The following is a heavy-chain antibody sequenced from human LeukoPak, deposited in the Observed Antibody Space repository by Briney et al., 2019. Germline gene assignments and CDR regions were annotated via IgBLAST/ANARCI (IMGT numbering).Heavy chain of an antibody. V-gene: IGHV3-74*03. CDR1: GMIFNNHW. J-gene: IGHJ6*03. Sequence: PGGSLRLSCAASGMIFNNHWMHWIRQAPGKGLVWVARINKDGRSTTYAESVKGRFTISRDNAKDTLSLQMNSLRVEDTALYYCVRDVRGIGQDYYYMDVWGKGTTVTVSS. CDR2: INKDGRST. D-gene: IGHD3-16*01. CDR3: VRDVRGIGQDYYYMDV.